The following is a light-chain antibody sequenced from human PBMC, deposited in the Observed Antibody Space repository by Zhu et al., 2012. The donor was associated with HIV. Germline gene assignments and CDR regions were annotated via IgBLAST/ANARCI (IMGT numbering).Light chain of an antibody. V-gene: IGKV3-15*01. CDR3: HQYNNWPRT. J-gene: IGKJ1*01. Sequence: EIVLSQSPGTLSLSPGERATLSCRASQSVSSSLAWYQQKPGQAPRLLIYGVSTRATGFPARFSGSGSGTEFTLTISSLQSEDFAIYYCHQYNNWPRTFGQGTKVEIK. CDR1: QSVSSS. CDR2: GVS.